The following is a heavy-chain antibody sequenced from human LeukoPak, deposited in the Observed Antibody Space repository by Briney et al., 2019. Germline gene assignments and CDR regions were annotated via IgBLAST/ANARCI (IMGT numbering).Heavy chain of an antibody. J-gene: IGHJ6*03. D-gene: IGHD2-8*01. CDR2: IYYSGST. V-gene: IGHV4-59*01. Sequence: KPSETLSLTRTVSGGSISSYYWSWIRQPPGKGLEWIGYIYYSGSTNYNPSLKSRVTISVDTSKNQFSLKLSSVTAADTAVYYCARGPIGTGILYPPNYYYYYMDVWGKGTTVTVSS. CDR1: GGSISSYY. CDR3: ARGPIGTGILYPPNYYYYYMDV.